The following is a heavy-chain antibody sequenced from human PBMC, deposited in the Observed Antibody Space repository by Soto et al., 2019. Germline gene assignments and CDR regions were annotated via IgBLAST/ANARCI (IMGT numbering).Heavy chain of an antibody. J-gene: IGHJ4*02. CDR3: AKDAVYNDGLWLMDH. V-gene: IGHV3-23*05. Sequence: RRCLRLSCTASGLPHSSFAMMWVRQAPGKGLECVSGIYGSGRGIEYADSVKGRFTISRDNSKNTVYLQMTDLRADDTAVYYCAKDAVYNDGLWLMDHWGQGTQVTVSS. CDR1: GLPHSSFA. D-gene: IGHD2-21*01. CDR2: IYGSGRGI.